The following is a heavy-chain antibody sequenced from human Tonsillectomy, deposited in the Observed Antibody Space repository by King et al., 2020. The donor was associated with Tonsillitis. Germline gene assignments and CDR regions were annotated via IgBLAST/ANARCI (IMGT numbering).Heavy chain of an antibody. J-gene: IGHJ4*02. CDR3: ARADSGYSSTWSF. CDR2: INADTTAT. CDR1: GFTFSNYN. Sequence: VQLVESGGALVQPGGSLRLSYSASGFTFSNYNMNWVRQAPGKGLEWISYINADTTATYYADSVKGRFTISRDNAKGSLSLQMDSLRAEDTAVYYCARADSGYSSTWSFWGRGTLVTVSS. D-gene: IGHD2-2*01. V-gene: IGHV3-48*01.